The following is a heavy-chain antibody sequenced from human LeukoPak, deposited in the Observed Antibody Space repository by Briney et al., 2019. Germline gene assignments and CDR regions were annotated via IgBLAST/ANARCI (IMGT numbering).Heavy chain of an antibody. CDR1: GFTFSSYS. CDR2: ITGGGTNT. V-gene: IGHV3-23*01. D-gene: IGHD6-19*01. CDR3: AKRGSSFSFGY. Sequence: GGSLRLSCAASGFTFSSYSMSWVRQAPGKGLEWVSAITGGGTNTAYADSVKGRFTISRDNSKNTLYLQMNSLRAEDTAMYYCAKRGSSFSFGYWGQGSLVTVSS. J-gene: IGHJ4*02.